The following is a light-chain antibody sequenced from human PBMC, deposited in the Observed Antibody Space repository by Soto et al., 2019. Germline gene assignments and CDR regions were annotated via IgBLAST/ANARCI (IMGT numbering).Light chain of an antibody. CDR1: QSVSSSY. CDR2: GSF. J-gene: IGKJ1*01. CDR3: QQYGSSGT. Sequence: EIVLTQSPGTLSLSPGERATLSCRASQSVSSSYLAWYQQKSGQAPRLLIYGSFSRATGIPDRFSGSGSGTDFTLTISRLEPEDFAVYYCQQYGSSGTFGQGTKVDIK. V-gene: IGKV3-20*01.